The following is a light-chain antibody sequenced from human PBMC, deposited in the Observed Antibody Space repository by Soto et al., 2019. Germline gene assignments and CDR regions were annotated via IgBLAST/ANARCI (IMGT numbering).Light chain of an antibody. CDR3: TSYTTIRTYV. V-gene: IGLV2-14*01. J-gene: IGLJ1*01. CDR2: EVT. Sequence: QSALPQPASVSGSPGQSITVSFTGTSGDVGAYNHVSWYQQHPGKAPKLIISEVTNRPSGVSNRFSGSKSANTASLTISGLQTEDEADYSCTSYTTIRTYVFVSGTRSPS. CDR1: SGDVGAYNH.